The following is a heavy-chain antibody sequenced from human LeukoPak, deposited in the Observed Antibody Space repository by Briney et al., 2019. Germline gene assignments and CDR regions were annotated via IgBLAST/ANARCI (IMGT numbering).Heavy chain of an antibody. V-gene: IGHV4-34*01. CDR2: INHSGST. CDR1: GGSFSGYY. J-gene: IGHJ4*02. D-gene: IGHD5-24*01. Sequence: SETLSLTCAVYGGSFSGYYWSWIRQPPGKGLEWIGEINHSGSTNYNPSLKSRVTISVDTSKNQFSLKLSSVTAADTAVYYCARRDGYNSGDLHYWGQGTLVTVSS. CDR3: ARRDGYNSGDLHY.